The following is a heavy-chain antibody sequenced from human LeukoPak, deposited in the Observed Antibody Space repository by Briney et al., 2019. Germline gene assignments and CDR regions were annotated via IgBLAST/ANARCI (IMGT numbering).Heavy chain of an antibody. CDR3: ARALLLTGYYSRQLPFDY. CDR2: ITSTSGTT. V-gene: IGHV3-48*04. CDR1: GFTFSSYA. D-gene: IGHD3-9*01. J-gene: IGHJ4*02. Sequence: GGSLRLSCAASGFTFSSYAMSWVRQAPGKGLEWVSYITSTSGTTDYADSVKGRFTISRDNAKNSLYLQMNSLRAEDTAVYYCARALLLTGYYSRQLPFDYWGQGTLVTVSS.